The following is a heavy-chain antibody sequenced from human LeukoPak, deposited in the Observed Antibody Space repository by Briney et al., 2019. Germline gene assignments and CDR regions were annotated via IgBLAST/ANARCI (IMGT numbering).Heavy chain of an antibody. CDR1: GYTFTGYY. Sequence: GASVNVSCKASGYTFTGYYIHWVRQAPGQGLEWMGWINPNSGGTNYAQKFQGRVTMTTDTSTSTAYMELRSLRSDDTAVYYCATCIVGATTNPGPFDYWGQGTLVTVSS. V-gene: IGHV1-2*02. J-gene: IGHJ4*02. D-gene: IGHD1-26*01. CDR2: INPNSGGT. CDR3: ATCIVGATTNPGPFDY.